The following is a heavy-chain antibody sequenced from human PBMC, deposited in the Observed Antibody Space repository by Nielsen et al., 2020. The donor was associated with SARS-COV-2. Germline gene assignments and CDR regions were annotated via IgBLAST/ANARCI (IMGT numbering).Heavy chain of an antibody. V-gene: IGHV3-30*18. D-gene: IGHD6-13*01. Sequence: GGSLRLSCEASGFTISRFGMHWVRQAPGKGLEWVTFISYDGSIKYYADSVKDRFTISTDISKNTLYLQMNSLRAEDAGVYYCTKGAQLGDYWGQGTLVTVSS. J-gene: IGHJ4*02. CDR1: GFTISRFG. CDR3: TKGAQLGDY. CDR2: ISYDGSIK.